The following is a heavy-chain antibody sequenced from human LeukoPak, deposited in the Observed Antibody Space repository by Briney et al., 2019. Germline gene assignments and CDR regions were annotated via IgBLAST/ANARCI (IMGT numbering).Heavy chain of an antibody. CDR3: SSLMTYYFDY. D-gene: IGHD6-13*01. CDR2: IYYSGST. Sequence: PSETLSLTCTVSGGSISSSSYYWGWIRQPPGKGLEWIGSIYYSGSTYYNPSLKSPVTISVDTSKNQFSLKLSSVTAADTAVYYCSSLMTYYFDYWGQGTLVTVSS. J-gene: IGHJ4*02. CDR1: GGSISSSSYY. V-gene: IGHV4-39*01.